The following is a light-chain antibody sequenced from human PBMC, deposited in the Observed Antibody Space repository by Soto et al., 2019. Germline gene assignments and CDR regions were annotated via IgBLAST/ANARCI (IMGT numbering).Light chain of an antibody. CDR1: QDISND. CDR3: QQYDNPLLT. J-gene: IGKJ3*01. CDR2: DAS. Sequence: DIQMTQSPSSLSASVGDRVTITCQASQDISNDLNWYQQKPGKAPKLLIYDASNLETGVPSRFSESGSGTDFTFTISSLQPEDIATYYFQQYDNPLLTFGPGTQVDIK. V-gene: IGKV1-33*01.